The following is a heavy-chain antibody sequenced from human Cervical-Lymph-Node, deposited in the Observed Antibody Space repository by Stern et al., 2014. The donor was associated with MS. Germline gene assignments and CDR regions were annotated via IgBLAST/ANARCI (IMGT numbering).Heavy chain of an antibody. J-gene: IGHJ4*02. CDR3: AGITRTSKDIDF. CDR2: INPITGGA. Sequence: QLVQSGAEVKKPGASVKVSCKTSGHTSTAYYIHWVRQAPGQGLEWMGRINPITGGANYAQKFQGRVTMTRDTSSSTAYMELSRLRSDDTAVYYCAGITRTSKDIDFWGQGTLVTVSS. CDR1: GHTSTAYY. D-gene: IGHD3-10*01. V-gene: IGHV1-2*06.